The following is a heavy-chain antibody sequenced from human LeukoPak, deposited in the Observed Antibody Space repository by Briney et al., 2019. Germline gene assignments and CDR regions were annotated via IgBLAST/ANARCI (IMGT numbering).Heavy chain of an antibody. CDR3: ARNFPYSSSYNLDV. Sequence: GSLRLSCAASGFAFSGAAMHWVRQAPGKGLEWVAITSFDGSNKFYSDSVKGRFTISRDNSVNTLFLQMTSLSPEDTAIYYCARNFPYSSSYNLDVWGQGTLVTVSS. CDR2: TSFDGSNK. D-gene: IGHD6-6*01. J-gene: IGHJ4*02. CDR1: GFAFSGAA. V-gene: IGHV3-30-3*01.